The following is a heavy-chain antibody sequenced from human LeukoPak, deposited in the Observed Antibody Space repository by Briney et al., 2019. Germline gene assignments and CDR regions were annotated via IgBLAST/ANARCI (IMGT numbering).Heavy chain of an antibody. CDR1: GFTFSSYA. Sequence: GGSLRLSCAASGFTFSSYAMHWVRQAPGKGLEWVAVISYDGSNKYYADSVKGRFTISRDNSKNTLYLQMNSLRAEDTAVYYCARVKGEWFGESPFDYWGQGTLVTVSS. CDR2: ISYDGSNK. V-gene: IGHV3-30-3*01. D-gene: IGHD3-10*01. J-gene: IGHJ4*02. CDR3: ARVKGEWFGESPFDY.